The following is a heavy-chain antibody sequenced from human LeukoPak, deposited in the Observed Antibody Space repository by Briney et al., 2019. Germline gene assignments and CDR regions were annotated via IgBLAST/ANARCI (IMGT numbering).Heavy chain of an antibody. Sequence: SETLSLTCAVYGGSFSGYYWSWIRQPPGKGLEWIGEINHSGSTNYNPSLKRRVTISVDTSKNQFSLKLSSVTAADTAVYYCARTYYYDSSGYYPAGFDYWGQGTLVTVSS. CDR3: ARTYYYDSSGYYPAGFDY. D-gene: IGHD3-22*01. CDR1: GGSFSGYY. CDR2: INHSGST. J-gene: IGHJ4*02. V-gene: IGHV4-34*01.